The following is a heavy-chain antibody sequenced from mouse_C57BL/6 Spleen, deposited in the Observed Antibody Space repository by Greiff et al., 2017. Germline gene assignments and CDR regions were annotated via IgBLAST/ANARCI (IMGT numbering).Heavy chain of an antibody. D-gene: IGHD1-1*01. V-gene: IGHV1-82*01. J-gene: IGHJ2*01. Sequence: QVQLQQSGPELVKPGASVKISCKASGYAFSSSWMNWVKQRPGKGLEWIGRIYPGDGDTNYNGKFKGKATLTADKSSSTAYMQLSSLTSEDSAVYFCARGVYYGCSYYFDYWGQGTTLTVSS. CDR1: GYAFSSSW. CDR3: ARGVYYGCSYYFDY. CDR2: IYPGDGDT.